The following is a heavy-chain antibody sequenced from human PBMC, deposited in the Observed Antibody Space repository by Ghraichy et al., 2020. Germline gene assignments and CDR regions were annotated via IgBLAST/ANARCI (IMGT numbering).Heavy chain of an antibody. Sequence: GSLRLTCSVSGGSISGSDYYWAWIRQPPGKGLEWIGSIHYSGGTYYYSGSTYYFPSLKGRVTISLDTSNSQFSLKVTSLTAADTALYSCARHHRTGWFDPWGQGILVTVSS. V-gene: IGHV4-39*01. CDR3: ARHHRTGWFDP. CDR1: GGSISGSDYY. CDR2: IHYSGGTYYYSGST. J-gene: IGHJ5*02. D-gene: IGHD1/OR15-1a*01.